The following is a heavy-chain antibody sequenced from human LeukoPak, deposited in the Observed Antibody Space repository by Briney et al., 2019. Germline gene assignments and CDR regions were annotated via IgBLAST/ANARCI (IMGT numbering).Heavy chain of an antibody. J-gene: IGHJ4*02. Sequence: PSETLSLTCTVSGDSISNYYWSWIRQPAGKGLEWIGRIYTSGSTNYNPSLKSRVTISVDTSKNQFSLKLSSVTAADTAVYYCAREKHVLRFLEWLPYPDYWGQGTLVTVSS. V-gene: IGHV4-4*07. CDR3: AREKHVLRFLEWLPYPDY. CDR2: IYTSGST. D-gene: IGHD3-3*01. CDR1: GDSISNYY.